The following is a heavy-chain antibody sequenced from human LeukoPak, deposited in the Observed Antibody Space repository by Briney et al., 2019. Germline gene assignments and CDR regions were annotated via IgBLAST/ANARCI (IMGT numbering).Heavy chain of an antibody. D-gene: IGHD6-6*01. CDR3: ARVKASIAASDP. J-gene: IGHJ5*02. V-gene: IGHV1-8*01. CDR1: GYTFTSYD. CDR2: MNPNSGNT. Sequence: ASVKVSCKASGYTFTSYDINWVRQATGQGLEWMGWMNPNSGNTGYAQKFQGRVTMTRNTSISTAYVELSSLRSEDTAVYYCARVKASIAASDPWGQGTLVTVSS.